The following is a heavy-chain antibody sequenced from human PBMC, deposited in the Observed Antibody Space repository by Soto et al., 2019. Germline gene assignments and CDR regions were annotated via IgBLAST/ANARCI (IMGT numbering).Heavy chain of an antibody. D-gene: IGHD6-13*01. Sequence: PSETLSLTCTVSGGSISSYYWSWIRQPPGKGLEWIGYIYYSGSTNYNPSLKSRVTISVDTSKNQFSLKLSSVTAADTAVYYCASWGDTSRHGYYYYGMDVWSQGTTVTVSS. J-gene: IGHJ6*02. CDR3: ASWGDTSRHGYYYYGMDV. CDR2: IYYSGST. CDR1: GGSISSYY. V-gene: IGHV4-59*01.